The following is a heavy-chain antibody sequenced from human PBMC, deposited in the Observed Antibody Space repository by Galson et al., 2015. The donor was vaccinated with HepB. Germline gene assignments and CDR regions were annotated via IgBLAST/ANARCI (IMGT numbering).Heavy chain of an antibody. CDR2: LDQDGSDE. J-gene: IGHJ4*02. Sequence: SLRLSCAASGFTFNTYWMCWVRQAPGKGLEWVANLDQDGSDEYYVDSVKGRFTISRDNAKNSLYLQMNSLRAEDTAIYFCARAATAGSADYWGQGTLVTVSS. CDR3: ARAATAGSADY. CDR1: GFTFNTYW. D-gene: IGHD6-13*01. V-gene: IGHV3-7*03.